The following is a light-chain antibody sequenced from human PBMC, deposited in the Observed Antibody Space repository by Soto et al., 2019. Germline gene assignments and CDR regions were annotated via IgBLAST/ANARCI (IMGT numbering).Light chain of an antibody. J-gene: IGKJ1*01. CDR1: QDISNS. CDR2: AAS. CDR3: QKYNSAPWT. V-gene: IGKV1-27*01. Sequence: DIQMTQSPSSLSASVGDRVTITCRASQDISNSLAWYQQKPGKVPKLLIYAASTLQSGVPSRFSGSGSGAAFSLTLSSLHPEEFATYDCQKYNSAPWTCGQGTSVEIK.